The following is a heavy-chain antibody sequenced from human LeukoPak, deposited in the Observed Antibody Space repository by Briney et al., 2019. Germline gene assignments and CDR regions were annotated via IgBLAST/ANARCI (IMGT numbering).Heavy chain of an antibody. CDR3: ASCIHWTRTSCYGHYINYYIDV. Sequence: GGSLRLSCAASGFTFSNYWMSWVRQAPGKGLEWVANIKQDGSEKHYMDSVKGRFTISRDSAKNSVYLEMNSLSDDDTAVSYCASCIHWTRTSCYGHYINYYIDVSGKGATLTVSS. J-gene: IGHJ6*03. CDR1: GFTFSNYW. CDR2: IKQDGSEK. D-gene: IGHD2-2*01. V-gene: IGHV3-7*01.